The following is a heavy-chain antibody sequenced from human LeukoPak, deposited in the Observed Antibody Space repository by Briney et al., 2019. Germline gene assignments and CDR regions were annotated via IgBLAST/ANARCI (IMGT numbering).Heavy chain of an antibody. D-gene: IGHD2-2*01. J-gene: IGHJ6*03. CDR1: GGSISSYY. CDR3: ARVETYCSSTSCYEYMDV. Sequence: SETLSLTCTVSGGSISSYYWSWIRQPPGKGLEWIGYIYYSGSTNYNPSLKSRVTISVDTSKNQFSLKLSSVTAADTAVYYCARVETYCSSTSCYEYMDVWGKGTTVTVSS. CDR2: IYYSGST. V-gene: IGHV4-59*01.